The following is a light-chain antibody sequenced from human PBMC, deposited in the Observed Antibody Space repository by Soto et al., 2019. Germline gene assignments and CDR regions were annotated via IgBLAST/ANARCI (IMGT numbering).Light chain of an antibody. J-gene: IGLJ2*01. CDR3: SAYTSRSPLVV. CDR1: SSDVGGYNY. V-gene: IGLV2-14*01. CDR2: EVS. Sequence: QSALTQPASVSGSPGQSITISCTGTSSDVGGYNYVSWYHQNPGKAPKLMIYEVSNRPSGVSNRFSGSKSGNTASLTISGRQAEDEADYYCSAYTSRSPLVVFGGGTKLTVL.